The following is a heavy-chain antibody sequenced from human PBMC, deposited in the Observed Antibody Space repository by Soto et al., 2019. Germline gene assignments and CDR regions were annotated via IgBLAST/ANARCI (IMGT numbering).Heavy chain of an antibody. J-gene: IGHJ6*02. Sequence: GGSLRLSCAASGFTFSSYAMSWVRQAPGKGLEWVSAISGSGGSTYYADSVKGRFTISRDNSKNTLYLQMNSLRAEDTAVYYCAKDSGAMRAYYYYGMDVWGQGTTVTVSS. D-gene: IGHD1-26*01. CDR3: AKDSGAMRAYYYYGMDV. CDR1: GFTFSSYA. V-gene: IGHV3-23*01. CDR2: ISGSGGST.